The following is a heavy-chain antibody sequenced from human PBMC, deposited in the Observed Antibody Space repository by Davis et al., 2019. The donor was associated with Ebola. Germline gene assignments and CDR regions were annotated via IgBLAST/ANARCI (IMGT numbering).Heavy chain of an antibody. CDR1: GFTFDEYG. CDR2: ISGNSDVI. CDR3: AKDYAERFYYLDY. V-gene: IGHV3-9*01. D-gene: IGHD4-17*01. J-gene: IGHJ4*02. Sequence: PGGSLRLSCATSGFTFDEYGMHWVRQAPGKGLEWVAVISGNSDVIGYADSVKGRFTISRDYAKNSLYLQMNSLRAEDTASYYCAKDYAERFYYLDYWGQGTQVTVSS.